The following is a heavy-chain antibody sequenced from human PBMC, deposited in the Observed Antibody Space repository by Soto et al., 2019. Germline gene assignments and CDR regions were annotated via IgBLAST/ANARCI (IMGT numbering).Heavy chain of an antibody. Sequence: PGESLKISCKGSGYSFTSYWIGWVRQMPGKGLEWMGIIYPGDSDTRYSPSFQGQVTISADKSISTAYLQWSSLKASDTAMYYCARXQIAAAGTAYYYYGMDVWGQGTTVTVSS. CDR3: ARXQIAAAGTAYYYYGMDV. D-gene: IGHD6-13*01. CDR1: GYSFTSYW. CDR2: IYPGDSDT. J-gene: IGHJ6*02. V-gene: IGHV5-51*01.